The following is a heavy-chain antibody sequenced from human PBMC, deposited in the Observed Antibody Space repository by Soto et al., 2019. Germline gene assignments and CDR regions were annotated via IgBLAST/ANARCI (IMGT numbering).Heavy chain of an antibody. D-gene: IGHD5-18*01. J-gene: IGHJ3*02. CDR2: IKSKTDGGTT. CDR3: TSYMTPDAFDI. CDR1: GFTFSNAW. V-gene: IGHV3-15*01. Sequence: VGSLRLSCAASGFTFSNAWMSWVRQAPGKGLEWVGRIKSKTDGGTTDYAAPVKGRFTISRDDSKNTLYLQMNSLKTEDTAVYYCTSYMTPDAFDIWGQGTMVTVSS.